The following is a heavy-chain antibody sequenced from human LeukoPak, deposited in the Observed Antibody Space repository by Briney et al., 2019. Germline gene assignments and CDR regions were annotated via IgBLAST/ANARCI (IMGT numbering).Heavy chain of an antibody. D-gene: IGHD3-16*02. CDR1: GFTFSSYA. V-gene: IGHV3-23*01. J-gene: IGHJ4*02. Sequence: GGSLRLSCAASGFTFSSYAMSWVRQAPGKGLEWVSAISGSGGSTYYADSVEGRFTISRDNSKNTLYLQMNSLRAEDTAVYYCANSVWGSYRFTFDYWGQGTLVTVSS. CDR2: ISGSGGST. CDR3: ANSVWGSYRFTFDY.